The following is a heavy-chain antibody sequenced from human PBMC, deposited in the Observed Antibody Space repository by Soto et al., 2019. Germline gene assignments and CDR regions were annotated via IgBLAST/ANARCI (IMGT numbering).Heavy chain of an antibody. J-gene: IGHJ6*02. CDR2: IWYDGSNK. CDR1: GFTFSSYG. Sequence: PGGSLRLSCAASGFTFSSYGMHWVRQAPGKGLEWVAVIWYDGSNKYYADSVKGRLTISRDNSKNTLYLQWSSLKASDTALYYCARVSEWGTFYAGMDVWGQGTTVTVSS. D-gene: IGHD3-16*01. V-gene: IGHV3-33*01. CDR3: ARVSEWGTFYAGMDV.